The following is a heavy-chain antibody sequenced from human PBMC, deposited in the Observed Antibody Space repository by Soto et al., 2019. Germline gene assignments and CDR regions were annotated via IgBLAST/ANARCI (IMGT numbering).Heavy chain of an antibody. J-gene: IGHJ5*01. D-gene: IGHD2-2*01. CDR2: ISSSFITI. Sequence: EVQLVESGGGLVQPGGSLRLSCAASGFTFSSYSMNWVRQAPGKGLEWVSYISSSFITIYYADSVKGRFTISRDNAKNSLYLQMNSLRVEDTAVYYCARDCPGSSTTCYGNEWFDSWGQGTLVTVSS. CDR1: GFTFSSYS. V-gene: IGHV3-48*01. CDR3: ARDCPGSSTTCYGNEWFDS.